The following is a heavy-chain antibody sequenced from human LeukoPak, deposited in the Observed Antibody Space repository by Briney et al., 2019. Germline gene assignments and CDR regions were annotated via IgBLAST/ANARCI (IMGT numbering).Heavy chain of an antibody. CDR3: AKDLSWLLRGTYYFDY. CDR1: GFTFSSYA. D-gene: IGHD3-22*01. Sequence: GGSLRLSCAASGFTFSSYAMPWVRQAPGKGLEWVAVISYDGSNKYYADSVKGRFTISRDNAKNSLYLQMNSLRAEDTALYYCAKDLSWLLRGTYYFDYWGQGTLVTVSS. V-gene: IGHV3-30-3*01. CDR2: ISYDGSNK. J-gene: IGHJ4*02.